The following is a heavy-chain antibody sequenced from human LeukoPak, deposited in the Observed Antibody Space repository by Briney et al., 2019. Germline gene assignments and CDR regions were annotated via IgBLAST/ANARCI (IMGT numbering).Heavy chain of an antibody. CDR2: ISYDGSNK. V-gene: IGHV3-30*18. Sequence: AGGSLRLSCAASGFTFSSYGMHWVRQAPGKGLEWVAVISYDGSNKYYVDSVKGRFTISRDNSKNTLYLQMNSLRAEDTAVYYCAKEGGFPFDYWGQGTLVTVSS. CDR3: AKEGGFPFDY. D-gene: IGHD3-16*01. CDR1: GFTFSSYG. J-gene: IGHJ4*02.